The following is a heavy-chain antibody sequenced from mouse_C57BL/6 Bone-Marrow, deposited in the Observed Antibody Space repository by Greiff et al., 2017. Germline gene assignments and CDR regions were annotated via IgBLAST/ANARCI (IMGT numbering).Heavy chain of an antibody. CDR1: GYSFTGYY. J-gene: IGHJ4*01. CDR3: ARDDYDWAMDY. D-gene: IGHD2-4*01. V-gene: IGHV1-42*01. CDR2: INPSTGGT. Sequence: EVQLQQSGPELVKPGASVKISCKASGYSFTGYYMNWVKQSPEKSLEWIGEINPSTGGTTYNQKFKAKATLTVDKSSSTAYMQRKSLTSEDSAVYYCARDDYDWAMDYWGQGTSVTVSS.